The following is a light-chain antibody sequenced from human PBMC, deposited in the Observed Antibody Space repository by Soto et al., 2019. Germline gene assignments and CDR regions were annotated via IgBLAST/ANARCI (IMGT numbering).Light chain of an antibody. J-gene: IGKJ1*01. CDR1: QGIRSD. V-gene: IGKV1-6*01. CDR2: AAS. CDR3: LQDYTYPWT. Sequence: IQMTQSPSSLSASEGDRVTITCRASQGIRSDLGWFQQKPGKAPKLLISAASILQSGVPSRFSGSGSGTDFTLTISSLQTEDFATYYCLQDYTYPWTFGQGTKVEIK.